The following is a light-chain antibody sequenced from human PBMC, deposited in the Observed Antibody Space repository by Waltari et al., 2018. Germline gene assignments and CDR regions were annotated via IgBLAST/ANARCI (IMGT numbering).Light chain of an antibody. CDR3: QQYDNLPLT. CDR2: DAS. J-gene: IGKJ4*01. CDR1: QDINNY. Sequence: DIQMTQSPSSLSPSAGDRLTITCQASQDINNYLNWYQQRPGKAPRLLIYDASNLETGVPSRCSGSGSGTDFTFTIGSLQPEDIATYYCQQYDNLPLTFGGGTKVEIK. V-gene: IGKV1-33*01.